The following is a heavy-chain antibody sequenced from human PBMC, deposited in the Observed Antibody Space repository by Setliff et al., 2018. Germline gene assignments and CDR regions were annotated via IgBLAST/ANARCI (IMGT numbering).Heavy chain of an antibody. D-gene: IGHD4-17*01. V-gene: IGHV1-18*01. J-gene: IGHJ6*02. Sequence: ASVKVSCKASGYTFTSYGISWVRQAPGQGLEWMGWISAYNGNTNYAQKLQGRVTMTTDTSTSTAYMELRSLRSDDTAVYYCARETRNHYVASHYYGMDVWGQGTTVTVSS. CDR3: ARETRNHYVASHYYGMDV. CDR2: ISAYNGNT. CDR1: GYTFTSYG.